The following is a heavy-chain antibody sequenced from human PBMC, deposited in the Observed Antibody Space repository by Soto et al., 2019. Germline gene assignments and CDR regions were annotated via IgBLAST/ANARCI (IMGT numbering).Heavy chain of an antibody. V-gene: IGHV1-46*01. CDR1: GYTFTSYY. J-gene: IGHJ4*02. Sequence: ASVKVSCKASGYTFTSYYMHWVRQAPGQGLEWMGIINPSGGSTSYAQKFQGRVTMTRDTSTSTVYMELSSLRSEDTAVYYCARPTASYSSGWYSLDYWGQGTLVTVSS. CDR2: INPSGGST. CDR3: ARPTASYSSGWYSLDY. D-gene: IGHD6-19*01.